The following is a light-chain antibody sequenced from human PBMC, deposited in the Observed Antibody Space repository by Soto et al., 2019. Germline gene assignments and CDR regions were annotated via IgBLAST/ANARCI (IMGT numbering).Light chain of an antibody. CDR2: DAS. J-gene: IGKJ1*01. CDR3: QQYGNSPRT. Sequence: EIVLTQSPVTLSLSPGERATLSCRASQSVSSYLAWYQQKPGQAPRLLIYDASNRATGIPARFSGGGSGTDFTLTIDNLEPEDFAVYYCQQYGNSPRTFGQGTKVDIK. CDR1: QSVSSY. V-gene: IGKV3-11*01.